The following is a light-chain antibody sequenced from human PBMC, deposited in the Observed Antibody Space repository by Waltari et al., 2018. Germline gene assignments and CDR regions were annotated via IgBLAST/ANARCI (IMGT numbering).Light chain of an antibody. CDR3: AAWDDSLSGLDVV. V-gene: IGLV1-47*01. CDR1: SSNIGSNY. CDR2: RNN. J-gene: IGLJ2*01. Sequence: QSVLTQPPSASGTPGQRVTISCSGSSSNIGSNYVYWYQQLPGTAPKLLIYRNNQRPSGVPGRFSGSKSGTSASLAISGLRSEDEADYYCAAWDDSLSGLDVVFGGGTKLTVL.